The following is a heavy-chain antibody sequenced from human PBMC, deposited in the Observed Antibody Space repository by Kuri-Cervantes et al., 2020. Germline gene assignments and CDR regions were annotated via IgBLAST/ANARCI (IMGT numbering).Heavy chain of an antibody. CDR3: ARDYYDFWSGYHYYYYGMDV. CDR2: ISDNGGRT. V-gene: IGHV3-64*04. CDR1: GFTFSSYA. Sequence: GGSLRLSCAASGFTFSSYAFHWVRQAPGKGLQYVSAISDNGGRTYYANSVKGRFTISRDNSKNTLYLQMNSLRAEDTAVYYCARDYYDFWSGYHYYYYGMDVWGQGTTVTVSS. J-gene: IGHJ6*02. D-gene: IGHD3-3*01.